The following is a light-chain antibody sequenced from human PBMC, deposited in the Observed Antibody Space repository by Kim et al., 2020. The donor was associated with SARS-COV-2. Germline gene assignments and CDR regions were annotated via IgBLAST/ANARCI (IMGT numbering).Light chain of an antibody. CDR3: QQNYNTIT. CDR2: AAS. Sequence: DIQMTQSPSSLSASIGDRVTITCRASQSISRYLNWYQQKPGKAPKLLIYAASSLQSGVPSRFSGSGSGTDFTLTISSLQPEDFATYYCQQNYNTITFGQGTRLEIK. J-gene: IGKJ5*01. CDR1: QSISRY. V-gene: IGKV1-39*01.